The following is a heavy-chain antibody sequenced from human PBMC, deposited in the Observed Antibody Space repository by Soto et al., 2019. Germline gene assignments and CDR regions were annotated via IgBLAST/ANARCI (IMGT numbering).Heavy chain of an antibody. Sequence: PGGSLRLSCAASGFTFSSYGMHWVRQAPGKGLEWVAVISYDGSNKYYADSVKGRFTISRDNSKNTLYLQMNSLRAEDTAVYYCAKGVLTISNPGPYWGQGTLVTVSS. CDR2: ISYDGSNK. CDR1: GFTFSSYG. J-gene: IGHJ4*02. CDR3: AKGVLTISNPGPY. D-gene: IGHD3-9*01. V-gene: IGHV3-30*18.